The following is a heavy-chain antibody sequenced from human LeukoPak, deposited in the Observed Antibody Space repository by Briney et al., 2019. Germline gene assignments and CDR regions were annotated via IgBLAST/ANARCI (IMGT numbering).Heavy chain of an antibody. V-gene: IGHV3-21*04. Sequence: GGSLRLSCAGAGFTFSTYTMNWVRQAPGKGLEWVSSISTSSTYIYYADSVKGRFTISRDNAKNSLYLQMNSLRPEDTALYYCARDGGWYKRGLDYYYYYMDVWGKGTTVTVSS. CDR1: GFTFSTYT. CDR2: ISTSSTYI. D-gene: IGHD6-19*01. J-gene: IGHJ6*03. CDR3: ARDGGWYKRGLDYYYYYMDV.